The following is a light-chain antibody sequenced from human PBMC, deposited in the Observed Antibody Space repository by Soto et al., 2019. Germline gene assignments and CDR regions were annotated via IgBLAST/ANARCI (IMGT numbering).Light chain of an antibody. CDR3: AAWDDSLSGPV. J-gene: IGLJ2*01. CDR2: RNN. CDR1: DSNIGSHF. Sequence: QSVLTQPPSASGTPGQRVTISCSGSDSNIGSHFVYWYQQLPGTAPKLLTYRNNQRPSGVPDRFSGSKSGTSASLAISGLRSEDEADYYCAAWDDSLSGPVFGGGTKLTVL. V-gene: IGLV1-47*01.